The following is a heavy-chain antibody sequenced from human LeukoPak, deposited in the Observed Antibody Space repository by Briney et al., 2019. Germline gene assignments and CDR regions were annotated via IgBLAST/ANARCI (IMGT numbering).Heavy chain of an antibody. Sequence: GRSLRLSCAPSGFSFSSNAMHWVRHAPGKGLEWVAVVSYDGSNKYYADSVKGRFTISRDNSKNTLYLQMNSLRAEDTAVYYCARDRLYYYYMDVWGKGTTVTVSS. J-gene: IGHJ6*03. V-gene: IGHV3-30*04. D-gene: IGHD6-25*01. CDR2: VSYDGSNK. CDR3: ARDRLYYYYMDV. CDR1: GFSFSSNA.